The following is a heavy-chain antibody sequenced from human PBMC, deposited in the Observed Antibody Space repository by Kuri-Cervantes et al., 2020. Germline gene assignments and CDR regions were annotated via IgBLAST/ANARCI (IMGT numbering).Heavy chain of an antibody. Sequence: GESLKISCAASGFTFSSYAMHWVRQAPGKGLEWVAVISYDGSNRYYADSVKGRFTISRDNSKNTPYLQMNSLRAEDTAVYYCARDRSILTGYSFPDYWGQGTLVTVSS. CDR2: ISYDGSNR. J-gene: IGHJ4*02. D-gene: IGHD3-9*01. CDR1: GFTFSSYA. V-gene: IGHV3-30-3*01. CDR3: ARDRSILTGYSFPDY.